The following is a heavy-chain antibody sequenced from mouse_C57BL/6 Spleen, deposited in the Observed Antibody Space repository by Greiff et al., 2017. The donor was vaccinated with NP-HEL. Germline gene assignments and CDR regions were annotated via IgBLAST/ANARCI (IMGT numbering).Heavy chain of an antibody. Sequence: VQLQQSGAELVRPGTSVKVSCKASGYAFTNYLIEWVKQRPGQGLEWIGVINPGSGGTNYNEKFKGKATLTADKSSSTAYMQLSSLTSEDSAVYFCARSRGYDPCDYWGQGTTLTVSS. CDR2: INPGSGGT. CDR3: ARSRGYDPCDY. D-gene: IGHD2-2*01. CDR1: GYAFTNYL. V-gene: IGHV1-54*01. J-gene: IGHJ2*01.